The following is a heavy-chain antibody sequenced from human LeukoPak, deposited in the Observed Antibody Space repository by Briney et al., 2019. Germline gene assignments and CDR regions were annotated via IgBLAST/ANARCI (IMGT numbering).Heavy chain of an antibody. V-gene: IGHV3-23*01. CDR1: GVTVSSPG. D-gene: IGHD2-2*01. J-gene: IGHJ4*02. CDR2: ISGSGGST. Sequence: GGSLRLSCAASGVTVSSPGMNWVRPAPGEGLGWGSAISGSGGSTYYADSVKGRFTISRDNSKNTLYLQMNSLRAEDTAVYYCAKAEDCSSTSCYDMYFDYWGQGTLVTVSS. CDR3: AKAEDCSSTSCYDMYFDY.